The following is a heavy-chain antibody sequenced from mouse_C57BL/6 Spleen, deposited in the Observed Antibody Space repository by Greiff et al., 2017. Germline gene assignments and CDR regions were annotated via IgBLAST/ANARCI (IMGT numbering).Heavy chain of an antibody. CDR1: GYSITSGYD. J-gene: IGHJ1*03. V-gene: IGHV3-1*01. CDR3: ASGPYYYGSSNWYFDV. CDR2: ISYSGST. D-gene: IGHD1-1*01. Sequence: EVKLQESGPGMVKPSQSLSLTCTVTGYSITSGYDWHWIRHFPGNKLEWMGYISYSGSTNYNPSLKSRISITHDTSKNHFFLKLNSVTTEDTATYYCASGPYYYGSSNWYFDVWGTGTTVTVSS.